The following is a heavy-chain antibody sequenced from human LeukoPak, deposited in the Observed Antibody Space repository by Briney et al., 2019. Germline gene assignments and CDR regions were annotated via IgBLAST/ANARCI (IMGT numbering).Heavy chain of an antibody. Sequence: GESLKISCKGSGYSFTTYWIGWVRQMPGKGLEWMGIIYPGDSDTRYSPSFQGQVTISADKPISTAYLQWSSLKASDTAMYYCARPRYYYDSSGYSSGAFDIWGQGTMVTVSS. CDR3: ARPRYYYDSSGYSSGAFDI. D-gene: IGHD3-22*01. V-gene: IGHV5-51*01. CDR1: GYSFTTYW. CDR2: IYPGDSDT. J-gene: IGHJ3*02.